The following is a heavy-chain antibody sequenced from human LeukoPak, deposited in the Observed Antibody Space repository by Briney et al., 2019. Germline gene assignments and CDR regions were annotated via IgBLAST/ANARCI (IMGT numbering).Heavy chain of an antibody. J-gene: IGHJ3*02. D-gene: IGHD3-9*01. V-gene: IGHV3-48*01. CDR1: GFTFSSYS. CDR3: AEGPYYDILTGYSSDAFHI. CDR2: ISSSSSTI. Sequence: GGSLRLSCAASGFTFSSYSMNWVRQAPGKGLEWVSYISSSSSTIYYADSVKGRFTISRDNAKNSLYLQMNSLRAEDTAVYYCAEGPYYDILTGYSSDAFHIWGQGTVVTVSS.